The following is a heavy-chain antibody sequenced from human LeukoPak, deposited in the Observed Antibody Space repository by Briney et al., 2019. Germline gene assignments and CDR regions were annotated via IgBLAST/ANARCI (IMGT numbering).Heavy chain of an antibody. V-gene: IGHV3-48*03. CDR2: ISSSGSTI. D-gene: IGHD3-10*02. J-gene: IGHJ6*04. CDR1: GFTFSSYE. CDR3: AELGITMIGGV. Sequence: GGSLRLSCAASGFTFSSYEMNWVRQAPGKGLEWVSYISSSGSTIYYADSVKGRFTISRDNAKNSLYPQMNSLRAEDTAVYYCAELGITMIGGVWGKGTTVTISS.